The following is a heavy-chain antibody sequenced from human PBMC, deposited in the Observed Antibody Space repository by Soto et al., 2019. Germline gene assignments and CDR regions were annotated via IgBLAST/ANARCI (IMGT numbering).Heavy chain of an antibody. V-gene: IGHV4-59*01. D-gene: IGHD4-4*01. Sequence: TETLSRTCTVSGGSISSYSWSWIRQPPGKGLEWIGYIYYSGSTNYNPSLKSRVTISVDTSKNQFSLKLSSVTAADTAVYYCARVDSNSVGRHYYGLDVWGQGTTVTV. CDR2: IYYSGST. J-gene: IGHJ6*02. CDR1: GGSISSYS. CDR3: ARVDSNSVGRHYYGLDV.